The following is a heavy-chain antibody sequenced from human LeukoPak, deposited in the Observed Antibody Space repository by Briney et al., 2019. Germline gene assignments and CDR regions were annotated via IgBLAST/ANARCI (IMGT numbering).Heavy chain of an antibody. Sequence: SETLSLTCTVSGGSISSYYWSWIRQPPGKGLEWIGYIYYSGSTNYNPSLKSRVTISVDKSKNQFSLKLSSVTAADTAVYYCARSPRSGYFVSAWFDPWGQGTLVTVSS. D-gene: IGHD3-3*01. CDR1: GGSISSYY. CDR3: ARSPRSGYFVSAWFDP. CDR2: IYYSGST. J-gene: IGHJ5*02. V-gene: IGHV4-59*01.